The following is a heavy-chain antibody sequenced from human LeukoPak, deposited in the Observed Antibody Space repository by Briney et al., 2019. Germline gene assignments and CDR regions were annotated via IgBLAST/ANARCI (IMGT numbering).Heavy chain of an antibody. V-gene: IGHV4-34*01. Sequence: PSETLSLTCAVYGGSFSGYYWSWIRHPQGTGMERIGEINHSGSTNYNPSLTSRVRISVETSKNQFSLNLSSVTAADTAVYYVARGQPLFAAAAGTAFDYWGQGTLVTVSS. J-gene: IGHJ4*01. CDR3: ARGQPLFAAAAGTAFDY. CDR1: GGSFSGYY. CDR2: INHSGST. D-gene: IGHD6-13*01.